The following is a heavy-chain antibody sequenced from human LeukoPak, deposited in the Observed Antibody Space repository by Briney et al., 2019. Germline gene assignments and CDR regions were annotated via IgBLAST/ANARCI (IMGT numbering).Heavy chain of an antibody. Sequence: SETLSLTCTVSGGSISSYHWSWIRQPPGKGLQWIGFIYSSGSTNYNPSLKSRVTISLDTSKNQFSLRVSSVTSADTAVYFCARDPHYGDILNDPFDIWGQGTMVTVSS. D-gene: IGHD4-17*01. CDR3: ARDPHYGDILNDPFDI. J-gene: IGHJ3*02. CDR2: IYSSGST. CDR1: GGSISSYH. V-gene: IGHV4-59*01.